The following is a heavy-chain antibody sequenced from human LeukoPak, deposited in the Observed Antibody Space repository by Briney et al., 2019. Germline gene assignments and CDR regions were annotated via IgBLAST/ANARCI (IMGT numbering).Heavy chain of an antibody. CDR3: ARFIGGNGAFDI. V-gene: IGHV3-48*03. D-gene: IGHD4-23*01. J-gene: IGHJ3*02. Sequence: GGSLRLSCAASGFIFSNYEMNWVRQAPGKGLEWISYISHSGTTIYYADSVKCRFTISRDNGKNSLYLQMNSLRAEDTAVYYCARFIGGNGAFDIWGQGTMVTVSS. CDR1: GFIFSNYE. CDR2: ISHSGTTI.